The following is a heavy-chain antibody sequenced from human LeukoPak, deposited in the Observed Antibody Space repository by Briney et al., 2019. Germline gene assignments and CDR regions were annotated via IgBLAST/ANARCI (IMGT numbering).Heavy chain of an antibody. J-gene: IGHJ4*02. D-gene: IGHD2-2*01. V-gene: IGHV4-34*01. CDR1: GGSFSGYY. CDR2: INHSGST. CDR3: ARGRGYCSSTSCYAYFDY. Sequence: SETLSLTCAVYGGSFSGYYWSWIRQPPGKGLEWIGEINHSGSTNYNPSLKSQVTISVDTSKNQFSLKLSSVTAADTAVYYCARGRGYCSSTSCYAYFDYWGQGTLVTVSS.